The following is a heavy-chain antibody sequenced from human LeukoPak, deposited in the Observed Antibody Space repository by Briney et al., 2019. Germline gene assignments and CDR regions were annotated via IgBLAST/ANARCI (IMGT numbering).Heavy chain of an antibody. Sequence: ASVKVSCKASGGTFSSYAISWVRQAPGQGLEWMGRIIPILGIANYAQKFQGSVTITADKSTSTAYMELSSLRSEDTAVYYCARGPYYYDSSGYYFDYWGQGTLVTVSS. CDR1: GGTFSSYA. CDR2: IIPILGIA. D-gene: IGHD3-22*01. V-gene: IGHV1-69*04. CDR3: ARGPYYYDSSGYYFDY. J-gene: IGHJ4*02.